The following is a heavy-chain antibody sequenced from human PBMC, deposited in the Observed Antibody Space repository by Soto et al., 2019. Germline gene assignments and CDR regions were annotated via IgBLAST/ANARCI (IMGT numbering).Heavy chain of an antibody. Sequence: SETLSLTCTVSGGSLSSSAYYWGWIRQPPGKGLEWIGNIYYSGSTYYSPSLKTRVTLSVDTSKSQFSLKLNSVTAADSAVYFCGRLEGLATISYYFDFWGQGALVTVSS. CDR2: IYYSGST. CDR1: GGSLSSSAYY. V-gene: IGHV4-39*01. CDR3: GRLEGLATISYYFDF. D-gene: IGHD3-9*01. J-gene: IGHJ4*02.